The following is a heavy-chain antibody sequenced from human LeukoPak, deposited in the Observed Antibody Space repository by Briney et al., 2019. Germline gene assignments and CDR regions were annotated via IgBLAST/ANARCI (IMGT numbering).Heavy chain of an antibody. CDR2: IRYDGSNK. Sequence: GGSLRLSCAASGFTFSSYGMHWVRQAPGKGLEWVAFIRYDGSNKYYADSVKGRFTISRDNSKNTLYLQMNSLRAENTAVYYCAKSLRYSGSYYSDYWGQGTLVTVSS. CDR3: AKSLRYSGSYYSDY. V-gene: IGHV3-30*02. D-gene: IGHD1-26*01. CDR1: GFTFSSYG. J-gene: IGHJ4*02.